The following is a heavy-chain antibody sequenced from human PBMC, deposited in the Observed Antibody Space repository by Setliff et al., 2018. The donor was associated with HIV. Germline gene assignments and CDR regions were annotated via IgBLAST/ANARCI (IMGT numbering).Heavy chain of an antibody. CDR3: ARAYYYSVWGSHRYRFYYFDY. J-gene: IGHJ4*02. CDR1: GYTCNNYY. CDR2: INPSDNRT. D-gene: IGHD3-16*02. Sequence: EASVKVSCKASGYTCNNYYMHWVRQAPGQGLEWMGIINPSDNRTYYAQKFEGRVTMTRDTSTSLVYMELRSLSSEDTAMYYCARAYYYSVWGSHRYRFYYFDYWGQGSLVTVSS. V-gene: IGHV1-46*02.